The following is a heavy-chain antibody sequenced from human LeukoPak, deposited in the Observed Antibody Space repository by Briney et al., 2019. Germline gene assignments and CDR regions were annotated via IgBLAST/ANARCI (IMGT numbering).Heavy chain of an antibody. Sequence: GGSLRLSCAASGFTVSSNYMCWVRQAPGKGLEWVSVIYSGGSTYYADSVKGRFTISRDNSKNTLYLQMNSLRAEDTAVYYCARGSLNYREDYWGQGTLVTVSS. CDR1: GFTVSSNY. D-gene: IGHD5-24*01. CDR3: ARGSLNYREDY. J-gene: IGHJ4*02. V-gene: IGHV3-53*01. CDR2: IYSGGST.